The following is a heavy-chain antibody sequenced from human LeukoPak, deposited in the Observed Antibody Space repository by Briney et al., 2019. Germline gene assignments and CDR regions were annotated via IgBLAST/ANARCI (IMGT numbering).Heavy chain of an antibody. CDR1: GFTFSSYA. CDR3: ARLLSNWFDP. V-gene: IGHV3-23*01. J-gene: IGHJ5*02. Sequence: QPGGSLRLSCVASGFTFSSYAMSWVRQAPGKGLEWVSAISGSGGSTYYADSVKGRFTISRDNTKNSLYLQMNSLRAEDTAIYYCARLLSNWFDPWGQGTLVTVSS. CDR2: ISGSGGST. D-gene: IGHD2/OR15-2a*01.